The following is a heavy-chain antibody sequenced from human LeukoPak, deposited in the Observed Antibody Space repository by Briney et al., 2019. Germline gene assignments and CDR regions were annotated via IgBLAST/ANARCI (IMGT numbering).Heavy chain of an antibody. J-gene: IGHJ4*02. CDR3: ARQWGGSYRRRPFDY. D-gene: IGHD1-26*01. Sequence: SEALSLTCTVSGYSLSSGYYWGWIRQPPGKGLEGIGSFYHSGSTYYNPSLKSRVTISVETPKNKFSLNVHSVTATDTAGFLCARQWGGSYRRRPFDYWGQGTLVTVSS. V-gene: IGHV4-38-2*02. CDR2: FYHSGST. CDR1: GYSLSSGYY.